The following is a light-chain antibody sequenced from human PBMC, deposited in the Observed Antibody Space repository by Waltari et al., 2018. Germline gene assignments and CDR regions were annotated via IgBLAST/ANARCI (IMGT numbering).Light chain of an antibody. V-gene: IGLV1-44*01. Sequence: QSVLTQPPSASGTPGQRVTISCSGSSSNIGSNLVSWYLQVPGTAPKLLIYSNHQRASGGPGRCSGSKSGPSASLAISWLQSEDEGDYYCAAWDGSLEGWVFGGGTRLTVL. CDR2: SNH. CDR1: SSNIGSNL. J-gene: IGLJ3*02. CDR3: AAWDGSLEGWV.